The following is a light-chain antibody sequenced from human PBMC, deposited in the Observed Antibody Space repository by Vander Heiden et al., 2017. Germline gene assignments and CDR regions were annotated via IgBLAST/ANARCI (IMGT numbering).Light chain of an antibody. Sequence: DIQMTQSPSSLSASVGDRVTVTCRASQGISSFLNWYQQKPGKAPKLLISAASSLQSGVPSRFSGSGSGTDFTLTISSLQPEDFATYYCQQSYRTPWTFGQGTKVEIK. CDR3: QQSYRTPWT. CDR1: QGISSF. J-gene: IGKJ1*01. CDR2: AAS. V-gene: IGKV1-39*01.